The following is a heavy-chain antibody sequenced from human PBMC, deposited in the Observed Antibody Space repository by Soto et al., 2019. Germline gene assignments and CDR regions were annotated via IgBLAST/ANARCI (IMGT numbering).Heavy chain of an antibody. Sequence: PGESLKISCKGSGYSFTSYWIGWVRQMPGKGLEWMGIIYPGDSDTRYSPSFQGQVTISADKSISTAYLQWSSLKASDTAMYYCARPPYYYDSSGPSNWGYIDYWGQGTLVTVSS. V-gene: IGHV5-51*01. CDR1: GYSFTSYW. J-gene: IGHJ4*02. CDR3: ARPPYYYDSSGPSNWGYIDY. D-gene: IGHD3-22*01. CDR2: IYPGDSDT.